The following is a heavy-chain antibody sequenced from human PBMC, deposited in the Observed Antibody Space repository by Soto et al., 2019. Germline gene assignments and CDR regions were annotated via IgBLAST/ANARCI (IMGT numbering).Heavy chain of an antibody. CDR2: MNPGSGDT. CDR1: GYSFTNND. J-gene: IGHJ4*02. D-gene: IGHD1-1*01. V-gene: IGHV1-8*01. Sequence: ASVKVSCKASGYSFTNNDVSWVRQATGQGLEWMGWMNPGSGDTGYAQKFQGRVTMTRDISIATAYMELSSLRSDDTAVFYCAKTLWQYDSGPKFFDYWGQGTLVTVSS. CDR3: AKTLWQYDSGPKFFDY.